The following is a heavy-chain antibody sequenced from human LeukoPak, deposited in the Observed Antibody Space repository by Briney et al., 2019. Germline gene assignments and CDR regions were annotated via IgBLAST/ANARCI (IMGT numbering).Heavy chain of an antibody. CDR2: ISSSGSTI. D-gene: IGHD2-2*01. CDR1: GFTFRSYE. CDR3: ARDSRYIVVVPAAIPPNYYFDY. J-gene: IGHJ4*02. V-gene: IGHV3-48*03. Sequence: PGGSLRLSCAASGFTFRSYEMNWVRQAPGKGLEWVSYISSSGSTIYYADSVKGRFTISRDNSKKMLYLQMDSLRPEDTGVYYCARDSRYIVVVPAAIPPNYYFDYWGQGTLVTVSS.